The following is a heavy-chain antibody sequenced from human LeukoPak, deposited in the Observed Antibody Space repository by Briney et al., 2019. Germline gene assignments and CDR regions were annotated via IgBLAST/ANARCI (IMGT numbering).Heavy chain of an antibody. CDR2: VSGSGIK. J-gene: IGHJ3*02. CDR1: RFTFSSYE. CDR3: AREDTGVAFDI. Sequence: GGSLRLSCAASRFTFSSYEMNCVRQAPGKGLEWVSYVSGSGIKHYADSVKGRFTISRDNAKNSLYLQMNSLRVEDTAVYYCAREDTGVAFDIWGQGTTVTV. V-gene: IGHV3-48*03. D-gene: IGHD2-8*01.